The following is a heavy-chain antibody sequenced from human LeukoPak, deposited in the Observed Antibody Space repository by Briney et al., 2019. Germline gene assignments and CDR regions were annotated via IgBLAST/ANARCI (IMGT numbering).Heavy chain of an antibody. CDR2: IWYDGFNK. Sequence: PGGSLRLSCAASGFTFSSYVMHWVRQAPGKGLEWVAVIWYDGFNKYYADSVKGGFTISRDNSKNTLYLQMNSLRAEDTAVYYCARDLGNWGWNDFWGQGTLVTVSS. J-gene: IGHJ4*02. CDR3: ARDLGNWGWNDF. V-gene: IGHV3-33*01. CDR1: GFTFSSYV. D-gene: IGHD7-27*01.